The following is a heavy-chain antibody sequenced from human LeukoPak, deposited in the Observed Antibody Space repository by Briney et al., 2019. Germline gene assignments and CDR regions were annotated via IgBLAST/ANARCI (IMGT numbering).Heavy chain of an antibody. CDR1: GGTFSSYA. Sequence: SVTVSCKASGGTFSSYAISWVRQAPGQGLEWMGGIIPIFGTANYAQKFQGRVTITADESTSTAYMELSSLRSEDTAVYYCATRPLGYCSSTSCPSRWFDPWGQGTLVTVSS. D-gene: IGHD2-2*01. V-gene: IGHV1-69*01. J-gene: IGHJ5*02. CDR2: IIPIFGTA. CDR3: ATRPLGYCSSTSCPSRWFDP.